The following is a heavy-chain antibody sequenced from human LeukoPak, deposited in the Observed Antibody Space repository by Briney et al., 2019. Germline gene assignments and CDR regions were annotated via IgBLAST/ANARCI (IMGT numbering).Heavy chain of an antibody. D-gene: IGHD3-10*01. CDR3: AISYYYGSGSYYSGFDY. V-gene: IGHV1-2*02. Sequence: ASVKVSCKASGYTFTGYYMHWVRQAPGQGLEWMGWINPNSGGTNYAQKFQGRVTMTRDTSISTAYMELSRLRSDDTAVYYCAISYYYGSGSYYSGFDYWGQGTLVTVSS. CDR1: GYTFTGYY. CDR2: INPNSGGT. J-gene: IGHJ4*02.